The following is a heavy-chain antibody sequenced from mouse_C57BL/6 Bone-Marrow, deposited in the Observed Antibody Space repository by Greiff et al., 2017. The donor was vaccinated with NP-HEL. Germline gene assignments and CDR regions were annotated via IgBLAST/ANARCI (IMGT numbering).Heavy chain of an antibody. D-gene: IGHD1-1*01. CDR1: GFNIKDDY. J-gene: IGHJ2*01. CDR3: TPFYYYSSSYVNY. V-gene: IGHV14-4*01. CDR2: IDPENGDT. Sequence: VQLQQSGAELVRPGASVKLSCTASGFNIKDDYMHWVKQRPEQGLEWIGWIDPENGDTEYASKFQGKATITADTSSNTAYLPLSSLTSEDTAVYYCTPFYYYSSSYVNYWGQGTTLTVSS.